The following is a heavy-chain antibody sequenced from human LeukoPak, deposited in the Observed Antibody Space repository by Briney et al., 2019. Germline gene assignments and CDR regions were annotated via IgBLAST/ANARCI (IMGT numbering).Heavy chain of an antibody. CDR3: ARKSIAARRRGGAFDI. J-gene: IGHJ3*02. CDR2: IIPIFGTA. CDR1: GDTFSSYA. D-gene: IGHD6-6*01. V-gene: IGHV1-69*05. Sequence: SVKVSCKASGDTFSSYAISWVRQAPGQGLEWMGGIIPIFGTANYAQKFQGRVTITTDESTSTAYMELSSLRSEETAVYYCARKSIAARRRGGAFDIWGQGTMVTVSS.